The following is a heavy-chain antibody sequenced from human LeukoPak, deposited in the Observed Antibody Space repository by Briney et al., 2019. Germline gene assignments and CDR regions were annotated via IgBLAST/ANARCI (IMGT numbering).Heavy chain of an antibody. Sequence: GESLKISCKMSGYKFTNSWIGWVRQMPGKGLEWMGMVYPADSDTRYRPSFQGQVTISADKSIATAYLQWDNLQASDTAIYYCARHRTFSDSSDTYFGEFDYWGQGTLVTVSS. J-gene: IGHJ4*02. D-gene: IGHD6-19*01. CDR2: VYPADSDT. V-gene: IGHV5-51*01. CDR1: GYKFTNSW. CDR3: ARHRTFSDSSDTYFGEFDY.